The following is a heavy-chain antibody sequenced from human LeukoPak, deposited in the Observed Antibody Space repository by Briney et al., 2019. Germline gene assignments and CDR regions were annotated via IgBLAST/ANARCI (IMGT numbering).Heavy chain of an antibody. Sequence: GGSLRLSCAASGFTFGNYGMSWVRQAPGKGLEWVCGLNWNGGSTGYADSVEGRFTISRDSAKNSQYLQMSSLRVEDTALYYCARAQTYGDSRLLLDYWGQGTLVTVST. D-gene: IGHD4-17*01. CDR1: GFTFGNYG. J-gene: IGHJ4*02. CDR2: LNWNGGST. CDR3: ARAQTYGDSRLLLDY. V-gene: IGHV3-20*04.